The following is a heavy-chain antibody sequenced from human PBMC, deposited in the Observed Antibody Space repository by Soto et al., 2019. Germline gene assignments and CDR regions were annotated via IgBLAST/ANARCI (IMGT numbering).Heavy chain of an antibody. CDR3: ARDHTPTYYDFWSGPIGYYGMDV. V-gene: IGHV3-30-3*01. J-gene: IGHJ6*02. CDR2: ISYDGSNK. D-gene: IGHD3-3*01. Sequence: GGSLRLSCAASGFTFSSYAMHWVRQAPGKGLEWVAVISYDGSNKYYADSVKGRFTISRDNSKNTLYLQMNSLRAEDTAVYYCARDHTPTYYDFWSGPIGYYGMDVWGQGTTVTVS. CDR1: GFTFSSYA.